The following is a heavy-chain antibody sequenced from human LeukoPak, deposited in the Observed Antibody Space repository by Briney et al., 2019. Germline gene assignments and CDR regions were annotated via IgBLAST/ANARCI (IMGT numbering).Heavy chain of an antibody. Sequence: ASVKVSCKASGYTFTSYGISWVRQAPGQGLEWMGWISAYNGNTNYAQKLQGRVTMTTDTSTSTAYMELRSLRSDDTAVYYCARDNSGSYSDAFDTWGQGTMVTVSS. V-gene: IGHV1-18*01. D-gene: IGHD1-26*01. CDR2: ISAYNGNT. CDR1: GYTFTSYG. J-gene: IGHJ3*02. CDR3: ARDNSGSYSDAFDT.